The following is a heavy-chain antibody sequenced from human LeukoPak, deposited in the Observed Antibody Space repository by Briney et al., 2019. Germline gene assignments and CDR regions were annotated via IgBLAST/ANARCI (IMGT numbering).Heavy chain of an antibody. CDR3: AKDGGGPLD. CDR2: IKQDGSEK. D-gene: IGHD3-10*01. V-gene: IGHV3-7*01. J-gene: IGHJ4*02. Sequence: GGSLRLSCAASGFTPRTSWMSWVRQAPGKGLEWVGNIKQDGSEKNYVDSVKGRFTISRDNAKNSLYLQMNSLRAEDTAVYYCAKDGGGPLDWGQGTLVTVSS. CDR1: GFTPRTSW.